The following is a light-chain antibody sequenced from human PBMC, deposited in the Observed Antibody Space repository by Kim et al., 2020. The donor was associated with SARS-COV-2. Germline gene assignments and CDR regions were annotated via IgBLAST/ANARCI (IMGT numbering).Light chain of an antibody. J-gene: IGKJ1*01. Sequence: DIQMTQSPSTLSASVGDIVTITCRASQEINIWLAWYQQKPGKAPKLLIYKASSLESGVPSRFSGSGSGAEFTLTISSLQPDDFATYYCQQYTSFPRTFGQGTKVDIK. CDR2: KAS. V-gene: IGKV1-5*03. CDR3: QQYTSFPRT. CDR1: QEINIW.